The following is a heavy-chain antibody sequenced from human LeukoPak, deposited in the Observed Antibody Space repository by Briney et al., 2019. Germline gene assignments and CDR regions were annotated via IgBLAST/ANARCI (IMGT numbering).Heavy chain of an antibody. J-gene: IGHJ4*02. CDR3: ARHLTVTTFFDY. CDR1: GYSISSGYY. CDR2: IYHSGST. V-gene: IGHV4-38-2*01. Sequence: SETLSLTCAVSGYSISSGYYWGWIRQPPGKGLEWIGSIYHSGSTYYNPSLKSRATISVDTSKNQFSLKLSSVTAADTAVYYCARHLTVTTFFDYWGQGTLVTVSS. D-gene: IGHD4-17*01.